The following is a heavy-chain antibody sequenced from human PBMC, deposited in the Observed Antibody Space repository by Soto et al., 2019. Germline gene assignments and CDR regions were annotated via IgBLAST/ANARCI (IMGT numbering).Heavy chain of an antibody. V-gene: IGHV3-30-3*01. D-gene: IGHD6-19*01. CDR1: GFTLSDFA. J-gene: IGHJ4*02. Sequence: HVQLVESGGGVVQPGRSLRLSCAVSGFTLSDFAMHWVRQAPGRGLEWVAFLSYDGNTKSYADSVKGRFTISRDTSMNTLFLQMNSLRAEDTAVYYCARDIVAGSYFDYWGQGNLVTVSS. CDR2: LSYDGNTK. CDR3: ARDIVAGSYFDY.